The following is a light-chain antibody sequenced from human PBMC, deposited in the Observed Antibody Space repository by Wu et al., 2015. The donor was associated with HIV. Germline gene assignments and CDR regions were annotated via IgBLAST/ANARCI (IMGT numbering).Light chain of an antibody. CDR1: ETVGLS. V-gene: IGKV3-11*01. CDR3: QQYYNRLSYT. J-gene: IGKJ2*01. CDR2: DTS. Sequence: EILLTQSPATLSLSPGERVTLSCRASETVGLSLAWYQQRPGQAPRLLIYDTSDRAPDVPPRFTGGGSGTDFTLIINGLQPEDFAIYHCQQYYNRLSYTFGQGTMLEIK.